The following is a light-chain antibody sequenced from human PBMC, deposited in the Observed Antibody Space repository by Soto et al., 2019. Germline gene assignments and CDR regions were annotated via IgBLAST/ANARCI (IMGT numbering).Light chain of an antibody. J-gene: IGKJ1*01. CDR1: ETVTSDY. V-gene: IGKV3-20*01. Sequence: EVVLTQSPGTLSLSPGERATLSCRASETVTSDYLAWYQQKPGQAPRLLFSGASRRAAGIPDRFSGSGSGTDFTLIISRLEPEDFVVYYCHQYGSSPWTFGQGTKVEIK. CDR2: GAS. CDR3: HQYGSSPWT.